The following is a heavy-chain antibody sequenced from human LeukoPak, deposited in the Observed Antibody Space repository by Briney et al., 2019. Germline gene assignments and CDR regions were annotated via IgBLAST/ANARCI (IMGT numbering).Heavy chain of an antibody. CDR1: GFTVSSNY. CDR3: ARDRDSSGWRGLGWFDP. V-gene: IGHV3-66*01. D-gene: IGHD6-19*01. CDR2: IYSGGST. J-gene: IGHJ5*02. Sequence: GGSLRLSCAASGFTVSSNYMSWVRQAPGKGLEWVSVIYSGGSTYYADSVKGRFTISRDNSKNTLYLQMNSLRAEDTAVYYCARDRDSSGWRGLGWFDPWGQGTLVTVSS.